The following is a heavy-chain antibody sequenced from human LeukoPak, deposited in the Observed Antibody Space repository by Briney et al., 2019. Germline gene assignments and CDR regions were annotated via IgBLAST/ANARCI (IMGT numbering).Heavy chain of an antibody. CDR3: TRGTKAISLDY. J-gene: IGHJ4*02. D-gene: IGHD2-8*01. V-gene: IGHV4-59*01. Sequence: SETLSLTCTVSGGSMISYYWTWIRQAPGKGLEWIGYIYYNGDTNYNPSLKSRVTMSIDTSKTHFSLNLRSVTAADTAVYYCTRGTKAISLDYWGQGIMVTVSS. CDR2: IYYNGDT. CDR1: GGSMISYY.